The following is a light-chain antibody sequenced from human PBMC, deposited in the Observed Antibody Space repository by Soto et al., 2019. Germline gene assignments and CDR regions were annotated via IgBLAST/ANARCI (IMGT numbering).Light chain of an antibody. Sequence: DIQMTQSPSTLSASLGDRVTITCRASQSVSSWLAWYQQKPGKAPKLLIYKASSLESGVPPRFSGSGSGTEFTLTISSLQPEDFATHYCQPYHSYSFGQGTKLELK. CDR3: QPYHSYS. CDR2: KAS. J-gene: IGKJ2*01. CDR1: QSVSSW. V-gene: IGKV1-5*03.